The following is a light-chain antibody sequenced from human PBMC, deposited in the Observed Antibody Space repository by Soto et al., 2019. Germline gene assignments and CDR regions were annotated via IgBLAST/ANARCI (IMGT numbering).Light chain of an antibody. CDR1: SSDVGGCNY. Sequence: QSFLTQPASVSGSPGQSITISCTGTSSDVGGCNYVSWYQQHPGKAPKLMIYEVSNRPSGVYNRFSGSKSGNTASLTISGLPAEDEADYYCSSYTSSXTYVFGTGTKVXV. J-gene: IGLJ1*01. CDR3: SSYTSSXTYV. V-gene: IGLV2-14*01. CDR2: EVS.